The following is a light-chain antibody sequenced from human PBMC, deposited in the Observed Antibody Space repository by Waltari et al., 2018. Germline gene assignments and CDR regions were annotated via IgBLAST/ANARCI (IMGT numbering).Light chain of an antibody. J-gene: IGKJ1*01. Sequence: EIVLTQSPGTMSLSPGDRATLPCRASQTLNSKYLAWYQQKPGQAPRLLIHGASNRAIGIPDRFSGSGSGTDFTLTITRLQPEDSGVYYCQQYSASTGTFGQGTKVEIK. CDR1: QTLNSKY. CDR2: GAS. CDR3: QQYSASTGT. V-gene: IGKV3-20*01.